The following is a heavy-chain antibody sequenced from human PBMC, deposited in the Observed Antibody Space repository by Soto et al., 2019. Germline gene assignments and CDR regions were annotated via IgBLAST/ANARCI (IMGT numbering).Heavy chain of an antibody. D-gene: IGHD1-26*01. J-gene: IGHJ4*02. V-gene: IGHV4-30-2*01. CDR3: ARGLITGSQYSGGWYYFDS. CDR2: IYHSGSN. CDR1: TGSLSIGSYS. Sequence: PSETMSLAWAVSTGSLSIGSYSWSWPREPPGKGLEWIGYIYHSGSNYYNPSLESRVTISVDRSNNQFSLKLSSVPAADTAVYYCARGLITGSQYSGGWYYFDSWGQGTRVTVS.